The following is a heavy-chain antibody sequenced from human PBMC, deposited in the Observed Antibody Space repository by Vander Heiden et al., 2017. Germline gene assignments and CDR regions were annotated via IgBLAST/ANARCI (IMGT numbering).Heavy chain of an antibody. CDR2: INPSGGST. Sequence: QVQLVQPGPEVKKPGASVKVSCKASGDTFTSSHMNGVGRAPGQGLEWMGIINPSGGSTSYAQKFQGRGTMTRDTSTSTVYMELSSRRSEEPPLYYCARDKYSSSSCYYDHDAFDIWGQGTMVTVSS. V-gene: IGHV1-46*01. J-gene: IGHJ3*02. CDR1: GDTFTSSH. CDR3: ARDKYSSSSCYYDHDAFDI. D-gene: IGHD2-2*01.